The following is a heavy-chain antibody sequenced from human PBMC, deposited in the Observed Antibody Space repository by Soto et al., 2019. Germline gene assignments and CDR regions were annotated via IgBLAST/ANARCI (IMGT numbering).Heavy chain of an antibody. V-gene: IGHV1-69*01. CDR3: ARAHGSGTYSYFDY. J-gene: IGHJ4*02. D-gene: IGHD3-10*01. CDR2: VIPMVGRA. Sequence: QLVQSGAEEKEPGSSVKVSCKASGGTFSSYSISWVRQAPGQGLEWIGGVIPMVGRATYAQRFQGRVTIVADEATRTAYMELSSLRSADTAVYYCARAHGSGTYSYFDYWGQGTVITVPA. CDR1: GGTFSSYS.